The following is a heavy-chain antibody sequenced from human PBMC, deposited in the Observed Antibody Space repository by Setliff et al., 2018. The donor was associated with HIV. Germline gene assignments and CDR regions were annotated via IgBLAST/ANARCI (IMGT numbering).Heavy chain of an antibody. J-gene: IGHJ6*02. CDR2: AYISESS. CDR3: ARSSGSGSYCFRYGVDV. V-gene: IGHV4-61*02. CDR1: GGLISSGSYY. Sequence: SETLSLTCNVPGGLISSGSYYWSWVRQPAGKGLEWIGRAYISESSHYKPSLKSRVTISVDTSKDQFSLKLNSVTAADTAVYYCARSSGSGSYCFRYGVDVWGQGTTVTVSS. D-gene: IGHD3-10*01.